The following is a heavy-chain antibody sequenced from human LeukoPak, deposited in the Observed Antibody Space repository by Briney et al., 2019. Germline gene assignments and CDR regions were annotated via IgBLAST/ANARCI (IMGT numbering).Heavy chain of an antibody. Sequence: GGSLRLSCAASGFTLSSNYMSWVRQAPGKGLEWVSVIYSGGSTYYADSVKGRFTISRHNSKNTLYLQMNSLRAEDTAVYYCAREYYDFWSGSAFDIWGQGTMVTVSS. V-gene: IGHV3-53*04. CDR3: AREYYDFWSGSAFDI. D-gene: IGHD3-3*01. CDR2: IYSGGST. J-gene: IGHJ3*02. CDR1: GFTLSSNY.